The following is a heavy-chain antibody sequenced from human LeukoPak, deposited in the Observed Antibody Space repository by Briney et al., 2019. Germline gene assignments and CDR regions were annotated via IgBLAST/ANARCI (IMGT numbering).Heavy chain of an antibody. V-gene: IGHV4-34*01. CDR3: ARGRGEYYYDSSGYYPW. CDR2: INHSGST. J-gene: IGHJ4*02. CDR1: GGSFSGYY. D-gene: IGHD3-22*01. Sequence: SETLFLTCAVYGGSFSGYYWSWIRQPPGKGLEWIGEINHSGSTNYNPSLKSRVTISVDTSKNQFSLKLSSVTAADTAVYYCARGRGEYYYDSSGYYPWWGQGTLVTVSS.